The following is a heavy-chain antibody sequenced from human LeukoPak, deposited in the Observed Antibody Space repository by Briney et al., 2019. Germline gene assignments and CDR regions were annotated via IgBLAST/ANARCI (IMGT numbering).Heavy chain of an antibody. CDR2: IYHSGSA. CDR3: ARDGPMVRGVIRY. Sequence: SETLSLTCTVSGYSISSGYYWGWIRQPPGKGLEWIGSIYHSGSAYYNPSLKSRVTISVDTSKNQFSLKLSSVTAADTAVYYCARDGPMVRGVIRYWGQGTLVTVSS. D-gene: IGHD3-10*01. J-gene: IGHJ4*02. CDR1: GYSISSGYY. V-gene: IGHV4-38-2*02.